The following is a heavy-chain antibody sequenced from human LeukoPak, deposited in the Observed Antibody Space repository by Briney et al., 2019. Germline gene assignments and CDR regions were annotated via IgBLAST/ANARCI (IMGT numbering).Heavy chain of an antibody. Sequence: SETLSLTCTVSGGSSSSSSYYWGWIRQPPGKGLEWIGSIYYSGSTYYNPSLKSRVTISVDTSKNQFSLKLSSVTAADTAVYYCARVWSGSYVFQAFDIWGQGTMVTVSS. CDR2: IYYSGST. CDR1: GGSSSSSSYY. D-gene: IGHD1-26*01. J-gene: IGHJ3*02. CDR3: ARVWSGSYVFQAFDI. V-gene: IGHV4-39*07.